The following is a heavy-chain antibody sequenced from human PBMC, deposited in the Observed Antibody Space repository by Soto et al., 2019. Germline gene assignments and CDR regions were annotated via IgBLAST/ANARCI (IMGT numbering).Heavy chain of an antibody. V-gene: IGHV5-51*01. Sequence: CDSQKICSRGFGENIMNFGISLVRQMPRKGLEWMGIIYTGDSDTKYNPSFQGKVTISADTSITTTYLQWSSLKASDTVIYYYAASIFYYGLDVWGQGTTVTVSS. CDR2: IYTGDSDT. CDR1: GENIMNFG. CDR3: AASIFYYGLDV. J-gene: IGHJ6*02.